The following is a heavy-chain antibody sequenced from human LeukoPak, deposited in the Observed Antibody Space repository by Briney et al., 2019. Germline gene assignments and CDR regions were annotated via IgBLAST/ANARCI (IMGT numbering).Heavy chain of an antibody. CDR3: AKDGGLWVSAHWGDS. V-gene: IGHV3-23*01. CDR2: ITTSDGNT. D-gene: IGHD7-27*01. J-gene: IGHJ4*02. CDR1: GFTFSSYT. Sequence: GGSLRLSCAAAGFTFSSYTMSWVRLAPGKGLEWVSTITTSDGNTYYADSVKGRFTVSRDNSKNTLFLQMNSLRAEDTAVYYCAKDGGLWVSAHWGDSWGRGTLVTVSS.